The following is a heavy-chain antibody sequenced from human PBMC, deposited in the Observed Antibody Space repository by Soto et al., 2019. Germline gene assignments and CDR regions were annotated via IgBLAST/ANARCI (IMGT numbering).Heavy chain of an antibody. Sequence: ASVKVSCKTSGYIFSDYVIHWVRQAPGQRPECMGYIYGDNTYTKYSEKFQGRVTITSDTSATTGYMELSSLTSEDTAVYYCARDSAILPGTYFDSWGQGTLVTVSS. D-gene: IGHD6-13*01. CDR1: GYIFSDYV. J-gene: IGHJ4*02. V-gene: IGHV1-3*01. CDR3: ARDSAILPGTYFDS. CDR2: IYGDNTYT.